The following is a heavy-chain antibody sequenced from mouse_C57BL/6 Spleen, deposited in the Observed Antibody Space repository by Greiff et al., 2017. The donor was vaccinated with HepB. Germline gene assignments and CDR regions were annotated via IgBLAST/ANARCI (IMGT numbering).Heavy chain of an antibody. Sequence: QVQLQQSGAELVKPGASVKMSCKASGYTFTSYWITWVKQRPGQGLEWIGDIYPGSGSTNYNEKFKSKATLTVDTSSSTAYMQLSSLTSEDSAVYYCAVPPYYGSSYWYFDVWGTGTTVTVSS. D-gene: IGHD1-1*01. CDR1: GYTFTSYW. V-gene: IGHV1-55*01. CDR3: AVPPYYGSSYWYFDV. CDR2: IYPGSGST. J-gene: IGHJ1*03.